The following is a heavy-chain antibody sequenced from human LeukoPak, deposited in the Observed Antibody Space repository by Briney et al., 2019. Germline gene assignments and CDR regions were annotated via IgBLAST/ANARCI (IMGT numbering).Heavy chain of an antibody. CDR1: GYTFTSYD. CDR2: MNPNSGNT. CDR3: ARATITYYYDSSGYCDY. V-gene: IGHV1-8*01. Sequence: ASVKVSCKASGYTFTSYDINWVRQATGQGLEWMGWMNPNSGNTGYAQKFQGRVTMTRNTSISTAYMELSSLRSEDTAVYYCARATITYYYDSSGYCDYWGQGTLVTVSS. J-gene: IGHJ4*02. D-gene: IGHD3-22*01.